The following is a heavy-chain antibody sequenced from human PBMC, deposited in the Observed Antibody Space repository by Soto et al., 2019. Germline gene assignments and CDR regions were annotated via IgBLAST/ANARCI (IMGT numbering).Heavy chain of an antibody. Sequence: QLQLQESGSGLVKPSQTLSLTCAVSGGSISSGGYSWSWIRQPPGKGLEWIGYIYHSGSTYYNPSLKSRVTISVDRSKNQFSLKLSSVTAADTAVYYCARARAMVRGVIIPLNFDYWGQGTLVTVSS. CDR1: GGSISSGGYS. J-gene: IGHJ4*02. D-gene: IGHD3-10*01. CDR2: IYHSGST. CDR3: ARARAMVRGVIIPLNFDY. V-gene: IGHV4-30-2*01.